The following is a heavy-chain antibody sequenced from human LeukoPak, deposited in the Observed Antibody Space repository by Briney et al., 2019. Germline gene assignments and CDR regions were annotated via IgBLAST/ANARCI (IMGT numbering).Heavy chain of an antibody. Sequence: ASVKVSCKASGGTFSSYAISWVRQAPGQGLEWVGRIIPILGIANYAQKFQGRVTITADKSTSTAYMELSSLRSEDTAVYYCAREPLPQDSGSYSHYYYGMDVWGQGTTVTVSS. J-gene: IGHJ6*02. CDR2: IIPILGIA. CDR3: AREPLPQDSGSYSHYYYGMDV. CDR1: GGTFSSYA. D-gene: IGHD1-26*01. V-gene: IGHV1-69*04.